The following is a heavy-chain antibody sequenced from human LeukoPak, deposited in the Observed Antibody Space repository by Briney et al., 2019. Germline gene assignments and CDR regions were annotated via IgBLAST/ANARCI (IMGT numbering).Heavy chain of an antibody. J-gene: IGHJ6*03. CDR2: IYTSGST. CDR3: ARYYGSRILGYYMDV. V-gene: IGHV4-4*07. Sequence: RSETLSLTCTVSSASISSYSWSWIRQPAGKGLEWIGRIYTSGSTNYNPSLKSRVTMSIDTSTNQFSLRLTSVAAADTAVYYCARYYGSRILGYYMDVWGKGTTVTVSS. D-gene: IGHD3-10*01. CDR1: SASISSYS.